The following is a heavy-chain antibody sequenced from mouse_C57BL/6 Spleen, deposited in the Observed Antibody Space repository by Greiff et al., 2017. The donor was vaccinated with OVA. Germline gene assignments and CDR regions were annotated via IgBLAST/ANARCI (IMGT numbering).Heavy chain of an antibody. V-gene: IGHV1-50*01. Sequence: VQLQQPGAELVKPGASVKLSCKASGYTFTSYWMQWVKQRPGQGLEWIGEIDPSDSYTNYNQKFKGKATLTVDTSSSTAYMQLSSLTSEDSAVYYCARSVITTVVYFDYWGQGTTLTVSS. CDR3: ARSVITTVVYFDY. J-gene: IGHJ2*01. D-gene: IGHD1-1*01. CDR2: IDPSDSYT. CDR1: GYTFTSYW.